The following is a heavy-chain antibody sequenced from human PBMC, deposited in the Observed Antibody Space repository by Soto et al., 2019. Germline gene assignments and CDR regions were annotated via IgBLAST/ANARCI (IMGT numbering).Heavy chain of an antibody. CDR1: GGSISSYY. CDR2: IHYSGST. V-gene: IGHV4-59*08. Sequence: SETLSLTCTVSGGSISSYYWSWIRQPPGKGLEWIGYIHYSGSTNYNPSLKSRVTISVDTSKNQFSLKLSSVTAADTAVYYCARRWELEFHFDYWGQGTLVTVSS. D-gene: IGHD1-26*01. CDR3: ARRWELEFHFDY. J-gene: IGHJ4*02.